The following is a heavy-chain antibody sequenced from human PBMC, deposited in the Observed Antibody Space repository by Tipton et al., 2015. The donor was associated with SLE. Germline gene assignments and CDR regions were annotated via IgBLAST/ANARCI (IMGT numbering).Heavy chain of an antibody. CDR3: ASIDFSHAFDI. D-gene: IGHD3-3*01. CDR1: GFTFSSYW. Sequence: SLRLSCAASGFTFSSYWMSWVRQAPGKGLEWVANIKQDGSEKYYVDSVKGRFTISRDNAKNSLYLQMNSLRAEDTAVYYCASIDFSHAFDIWGQGTMVTVSS. V-gene: IGHV3-7*03. CDR2: IKQDGSEK. J-gene: IGHJ3*02.